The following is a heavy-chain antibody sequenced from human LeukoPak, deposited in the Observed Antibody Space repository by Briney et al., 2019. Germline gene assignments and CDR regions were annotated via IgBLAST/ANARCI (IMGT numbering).Heavy chain of an antibody. Sequence: GGSLRLSCAASGFAFISTSIHRVRQAPGKGLEWLSYSSTVTGNIYYADSVKGRFTISRDNAKSSLYLQMSSLRAEDTAVYFCATTGNFYDMDVWGKGTTVTVSS. V-gene: IGHV3-48*04. J-gene: IGHJ6*03. CDR1: GFAFISTS. CDR3: ATTGNFYDMDV. CDR2: SSTVTGNI. D-gene: IGHD1-1*01.